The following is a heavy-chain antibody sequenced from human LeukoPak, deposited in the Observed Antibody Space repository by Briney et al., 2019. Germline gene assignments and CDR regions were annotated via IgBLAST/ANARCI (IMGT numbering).Heavy chain of an antibody. CDR2: ISGSGGST. Sequence: GGSLRLSCAASGFTFSSYAMSWVRQARGKGLEGVSAISGSGGSTYYADSVKGRFTISRDNSKNTLYLQMNSLRAEDTAVYYCAKERLGYCSSTSCPVDYWGQGTLVTVSS. V-gene: IGHV3-23*01. D-gene: IGHD2-2*01. J-gene: IGHJ4*02. CDR3: AKERLGYCSSTSCPVDY. CDR1: GFTFSSYA.